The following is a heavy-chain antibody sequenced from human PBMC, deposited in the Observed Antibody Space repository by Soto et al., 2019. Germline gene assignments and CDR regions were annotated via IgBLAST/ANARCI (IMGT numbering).Heavy chain of an antibody. CDR3: ARGYSSSND. V-gene: IGHV4-39*01. Sequence: AETLSLTCTVSGGSISGSSYYWGWIRQPPGKGLEWIGSIYYSGGTYYNPSLKSRVTISVDTSKNQFSLKLSSVTAADTAVYYCARGYSSSNDWGQGTLVTVSS. CDR1: GGSISGSSYY. CDR2: IYYSGGT. D-gene: IGHD6-6*01. J-gene: IGHJ4*02.